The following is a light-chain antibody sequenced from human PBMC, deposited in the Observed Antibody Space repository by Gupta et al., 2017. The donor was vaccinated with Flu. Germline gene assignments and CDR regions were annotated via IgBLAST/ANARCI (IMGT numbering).Light chain of an antibody. CDR3: QQDNNWPPYT. J-gene: IGKJ2*01. Sequence: EIVMTQSPATLSVSPGERATLSCRASQSVSSNLAWYQQKPGQAPRLLIYGASTSDTGIPARFSGSGYGTELTLTISSRHSEDFAVYYCQQDNNWPPYTFGQGTKLEIK. V-gene: IGKV3-15*01. CDR2: GAS. CDR1: QSVSSN.